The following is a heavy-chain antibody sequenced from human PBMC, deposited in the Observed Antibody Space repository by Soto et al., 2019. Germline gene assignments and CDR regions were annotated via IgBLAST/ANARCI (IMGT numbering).Heavy chain of an antibody. CDR1: GGSISSGGYY. CDR3: ARDQYYYDSSGYSNWFDP. D-gene: IGHD3-22*01. J-gene: IGHJ5*02. V-gene: IGHV4-31*03. Sequence: SETLSLTCTVSGGSISSGGYYWSWIRQHPGKGLEWIGYIYYSGSTYYNPSLKSRVTISVDTSKNQFSLKLSSVTAADTAVYYCARDQYYYDSSGYSNWFDPWGQGTLVTVYS. CDR2: IYYSGST.